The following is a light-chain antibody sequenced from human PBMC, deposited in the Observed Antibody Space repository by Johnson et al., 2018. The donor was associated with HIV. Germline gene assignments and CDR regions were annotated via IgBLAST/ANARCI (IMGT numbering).Light chain of an antibody. Sequence: QSVLTQPPSVSAAPGQKVTISCSGSYSNIANNYVSWYQQLPGAAPKLLIYKDDKRPSGIPDRFSGSKSGTSATLGITGLQTGDEADYYCGTWDSSLSVYVFGTGTNVAVL. CDR1: YSNIANNY. V-gene: IGLV1-51*02. CDR2: KDD. CDR3: GTWDSSLSVYV. J-gene: IGLJ1*01.